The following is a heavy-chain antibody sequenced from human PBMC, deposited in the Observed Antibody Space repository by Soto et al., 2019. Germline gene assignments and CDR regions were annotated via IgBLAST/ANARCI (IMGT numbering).Heavy chain of an antibody. V-gene: IGHV3-7*03. Sequence: GPLRLSCAASVFNFNTYWMYWVRQAPGKGLEWVANIDTDGSRKNYVDSVKGRFIISRDNAKNSLFLQMNSLRADDTAVYYCGRVPLDGNYANGVDVWGQGTTVTVSS. D-gene: IGHD4-17*01. CDR3: GRVPLDGNYANGVDV. J-gene: IGHJ6*02. CDR1: VFNFNTYW. CDR2: IDTDGSRK.